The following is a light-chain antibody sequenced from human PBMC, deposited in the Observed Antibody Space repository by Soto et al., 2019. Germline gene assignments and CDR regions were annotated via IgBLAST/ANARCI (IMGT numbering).Light chain of an antibody. V-gene: IGKV1-39*01. Sequence: DIQMTQSPSSLSASVGDRVTITCRASQSIGSYLNWYQQIPGKAPKLLIYVASILQSGVPSRFRGSGSGTDFTLTISSLQPEDFATYYCQQSYSTPWTFGQGTKVEIK. CDR1: QSIGSY. J-gene: IGKJ1*01. CDR2: VAS. CDR3: QQSYSTPWT.